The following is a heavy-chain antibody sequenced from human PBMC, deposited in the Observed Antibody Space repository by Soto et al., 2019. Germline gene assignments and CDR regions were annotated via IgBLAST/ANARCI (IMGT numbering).Heavy chain of an antibody. CDR2: IYYSGST. V-gene: IGHV4-59*01. Sequence: SETLSLTCTVSGGSISSYYWSWIRQPPGKGLEWIGYIYYSGSTNYNPSLKSRVTISVDTSKNQFSLKLSSVTAADTAVYYCARYNPLNRWEQGDYYFDYWGQGTLVTVSS. CDR3: ARYNPLNRWEQGDYYFDY. D-gene: IGHD1-26*01. CDR1: GGSISSYY. J-gene: IGHJ4*02.